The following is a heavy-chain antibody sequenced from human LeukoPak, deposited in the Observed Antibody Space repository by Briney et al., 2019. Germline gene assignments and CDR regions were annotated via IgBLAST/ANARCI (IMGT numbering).Heavy chain of an antibody. CDR2: INSDGSST. J-gene: IGHJ3*02. D-gene: IGHD2-8*01. Sequence: GGSLRLSCAASGFTFSSYWMHWVRQAPGKGLVWVSRINSDGSSTSYADAVKGRFTISRDNAKNTAYLQMNSLRAEDTAVYYCARVAGDPPNGLDIWGQGTMVTVPS. CDR1: GFTFSSYW. V-gene: IGHV3-74*01. CDR3: ARVAGDPPNGLDI.